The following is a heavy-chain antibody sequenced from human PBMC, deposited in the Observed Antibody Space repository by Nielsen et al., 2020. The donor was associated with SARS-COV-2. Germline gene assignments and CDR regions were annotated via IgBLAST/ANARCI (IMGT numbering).Heavy chain of an antibody. D-gene: IGHD6-19*01. V-gene: IGHV3-9*01. CDR2: ISWNSGSI. J-gene: IGHJ6*02. CDR3: AKDRAVAGSDYYYGMDV. CDR1: GFSFGTYG. Sequence: SLKISCAASGFSFGTYGMHWVRQAPGKGLEWVSGISWNSGSIGYADSVKGRFTISRDNAKNSLYLQMNSLRAEDTALYYCAKDRAVAGSDYYYGMDVWGQGTTVTVPS.